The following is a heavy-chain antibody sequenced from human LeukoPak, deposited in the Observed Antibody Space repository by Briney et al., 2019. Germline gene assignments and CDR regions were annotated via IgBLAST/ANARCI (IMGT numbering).Heavy chain of an antibody. J-gene: IGHJ4*02. Sequence: PGGSLRLSSAASGFTVSNNYMSWVRQAPGKGLEWVSVIYSGDNTYYVESVKGRFTISRDNSKNMLFLQMNRLRAEDTAVYYCAGRRVLDASFDYWGQGTLVTVSS. CDR3: AGRRVLDASFDY. V-gene: IGHV3-66*02. D-gene: IGHD3-16*01. CDR2: IYSGDNT. CDR1: GFTVSNNY.